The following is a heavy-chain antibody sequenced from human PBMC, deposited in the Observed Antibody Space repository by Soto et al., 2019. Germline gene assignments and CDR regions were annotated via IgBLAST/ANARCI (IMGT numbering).Heavy chain of an antibody. CDR1: GFTFSSYG. CDR3: AKYMYICSDGVFDY. Sequence: QVQLVESGGGVVQPGRSLRLSCAASGFTFSSYGMHWVRQAPGKGLEWVASISYDGINNYYANSVKGRFTITRDNAKNTLYLQMNSLRAEDTAVDYCAKYMYICSDGVFDYWGQGNLFTVCS. D-gene: IGHD1-1*01. J-gene: IGHJ4*02. V-gene: IGHV3-30*18. CDR2: ISYDGINN.